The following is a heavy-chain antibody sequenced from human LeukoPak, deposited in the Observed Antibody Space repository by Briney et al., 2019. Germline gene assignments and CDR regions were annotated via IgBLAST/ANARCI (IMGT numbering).Heavy chain of an antibody. CDR2: IYHSGST. J-gene: IGHJ5*02. V-gene: IGHV4-38-2*02. Sequence: SETLSLTCTVSGYSISSGYYWGWIRQPPGKGLEWIGSIYHSGSTYYNPSLKSRVTISVDTSKNQFSLKLSSVTAADTAVYYCARDRGGRGIGNSNWFDPWGQGTLVTVSS. D-gene: IGHD4-23*01. CDR1: GYSISSGYY. CDR3: ARDRGGRGIGNSNWFDP.